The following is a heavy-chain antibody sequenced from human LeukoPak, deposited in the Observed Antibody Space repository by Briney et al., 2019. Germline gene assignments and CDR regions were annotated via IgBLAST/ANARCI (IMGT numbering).Heavy chain of an antibody. CDR2: IYYSGST. J-gene: IGHJ5*02. V-gene: IGHV4-39*07. Sequence: SETLSLTCTVSGGSISSSSYYWGWIRQPPGKGLEWIGSIYYSGSTYYNPSLKSRVTISVDTSKNQFSLKLSSVTAADTAVYYCARPATTGWFDPWGQGTLVTVSS. CDR1: GGSISSSSYY. D-gene: IGHD4-11*01. CDR3: ARPATTGWFDP.